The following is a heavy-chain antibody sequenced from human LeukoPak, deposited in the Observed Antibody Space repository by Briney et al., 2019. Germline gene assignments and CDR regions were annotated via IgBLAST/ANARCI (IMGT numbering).Heavy chain of an antibody. CDR2: IIPILGVA. V-gene: IGHV1-69*04. J-gene: IGHJ4*02. CDR1: GYTFTGYY. CDR3: AREGVERYCSSTSCYEGDY. D-gene: IGHD2-2*01. Sequence: SVKVSCKASGYTFTGYYMHWVRQAPGQGLEWMGRIIPILGVANYAQKFQGRVTITADKSTSTAYMELSSLRSEDTAVYYCAREGVERYCSSTSCYEGDYWGQGTLVTVSS.